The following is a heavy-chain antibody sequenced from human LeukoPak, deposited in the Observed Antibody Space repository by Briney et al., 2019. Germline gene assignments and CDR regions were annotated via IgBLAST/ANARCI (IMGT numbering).Heavy chain of an antibody. CDR2: TYYRSKWYN. V-gene: IGHV6-1*01. CDR1: GDSVSSNSAA. CDR3: ARSTGITIFGVVNSYFDY. D-gene: IGHD3-3*01. J-gene: IGHJ4*02. Sequence: SQTLSLTCAISGDSVSSNSAAWNWIRQSPSRGLEWLGRTYYRSKWYNDYAVSVKSRITINPDTSKNQFSLQLNSVTPEDTAVYYCARSTGITIFGVVNSYFDYWGQGTLVTVSS.